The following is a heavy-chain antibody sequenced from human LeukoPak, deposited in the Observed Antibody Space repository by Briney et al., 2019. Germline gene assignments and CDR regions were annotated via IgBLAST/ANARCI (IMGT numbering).Heavy chain of an antibody. J-gene: IGHJ3*02. CDR1: GGTFRSYA. CDR3: ARAAGGYSYFRDAVDT. D-gene: IGHD5-18*01. V-gene: IGHV1-69*13. Sequence: GASVKVSCKASGGTFRSYANSWVRQAPGQGLDWVGGINPIFGTANYAQKFQGRVTITADESTSTAYMELSSLRSEDTAVYYCARAAGGYSYFRDAVDTWGQGTMVTVSS. CDR2: INPIFGTA.